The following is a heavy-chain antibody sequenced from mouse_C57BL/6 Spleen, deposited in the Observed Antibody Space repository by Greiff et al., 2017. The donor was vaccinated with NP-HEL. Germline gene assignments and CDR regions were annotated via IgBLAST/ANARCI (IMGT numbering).Heavy chain of an antibody. J-gene: IGHJ4*01. D-gene: IGHD2-5*01. V-gene: IGHV5-9-1*02. CDR1: GFTFSSYA. CDR2: ISSGGDYI. CDR3: TREHYSNSEGAMDY. Sequence: DVKLVESGEGLVKPGGSLKLSCAASGFTFSSYAMSWVRQTPEKRLEWVAYISSGGDYIYYADTVKGRFPISRDNARNTLYLQMSSLKSEDTAMYYCTREHYSNSEGAMDYWGQGTSVTVSS.